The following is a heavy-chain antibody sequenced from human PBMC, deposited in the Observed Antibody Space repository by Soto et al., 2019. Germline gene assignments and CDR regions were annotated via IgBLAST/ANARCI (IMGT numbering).Heavy chain of an antibody. CDR1: GYTFTGYY. D-gene: IGHD2-15*01. CDR2: INPNSGGT. V-gene: IGHV1-2*04. CDR3: ARGGRYCSGGSCKYYYYYGMDV. Sequence: QVQLVQSGAEVKKPGASVKVSCKASGYTFTGYYMHWVRQAPGQGLEWMGWINPNSGGTNYAQKFQGWVTMTRDTSISTDYLEQSRQRSDDTAVYYCARGGRYCSGGSCKYYYYYGMDVWGQGTTVTVSS. J-gene: IGHJ6*02.